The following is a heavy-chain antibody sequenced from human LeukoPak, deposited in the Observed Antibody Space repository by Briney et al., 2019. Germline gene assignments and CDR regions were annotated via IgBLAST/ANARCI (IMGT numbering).Heavy chain of an antibody. CDR3: ARDVGTLLNRMDV. CDR1: GFSCADFG. D-gene: IGHD7-27*01. J-gene: IGHJ6*02. V-gene: IGHV3-33*01. CDR2: LWNGGFDH. Sequence: GGSLRLSCAASGFSCADFGMHWVGQAPGKGLEGVAVLWNGGFDHFYRDSVRGRFNISRDVSKNTLYLQMDGLRADDTAVYYCARDVGTLLNRMDVWGQGTTVIVSS.